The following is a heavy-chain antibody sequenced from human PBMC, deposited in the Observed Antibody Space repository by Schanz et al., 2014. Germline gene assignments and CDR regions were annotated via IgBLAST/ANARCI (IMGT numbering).Heavy chain of an antibody. V-gene: IGHV4-59*08. CDR3: ARQYSGWSRFDP. D-gene: IGHD6-19*01. J-gene: IGHJ5*02. Sequence: QVQLQESGPGLVKPSETLSLTCSVSGGSIRTYFWAWIRQPPGKGLEWIGFIYYSGSTNYNPSLKSRVPISVDMPKTQSALTLTSVTAADTGVYYCARQYSGWSRFDPWGQGIRVTVSS. CDR2: IYYSGST. CDR1: GGSIRTYF.